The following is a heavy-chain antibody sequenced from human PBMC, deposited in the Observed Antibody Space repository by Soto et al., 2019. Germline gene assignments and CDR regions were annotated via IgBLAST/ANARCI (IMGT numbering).Heavy chain of an antibody. D-gene: IGHD3-22*01. CDR3: AREGASGSHIGY. Sequence: QVQLVQSGAEVKKPGSSVKVSCKASGGTFSSYAISWVRQAPGQGLEWMGGIIPIFGTANYAQKFQGRVTITADESMSTAYMELSSLRSEDAAVYYCAREGASGSHIGYWGQGTLVTVSS. CDR1: GGTFSSYA. J-gene: IGHJ4*02. CDR2: IIPIFGTA. V-gene: IGHV1-69*01.